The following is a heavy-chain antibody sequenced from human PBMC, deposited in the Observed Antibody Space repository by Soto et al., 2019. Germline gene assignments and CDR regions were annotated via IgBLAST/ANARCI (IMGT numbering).Heavy chain of an antibody. V-gene: IGHV4-59*01. D-gene: IGHD2-15*01. Sequence: QVQLQESGPGLVKPSETLSLTCTVSGGSISSYYWSWIRQPPGKGLEWIGYIYYSGSTNYNPSLKSRVTISADTSKNQFSLKRSSVTAADTAVYYCARSDRYCSGGSCSLEWYFDLWGRGTLVTVSS. CDR2: IYYSGST. CDR3: ARSDRYCSGGSCSLEWYFDL. J-gene: IGHJ2*01. CDR1: GGSISSYY.